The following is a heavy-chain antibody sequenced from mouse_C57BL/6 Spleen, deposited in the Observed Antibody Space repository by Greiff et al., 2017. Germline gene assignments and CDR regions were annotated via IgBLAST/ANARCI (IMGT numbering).Heavy chain of an antibody. CDR3: ARQFTVVDYYFDY. V-gene: IGHV5-17*01. Sequence: EVKVVESGGGLVKPGGSLKLSCAASGFTFSDYGMHWVRQAPEKGLEWVAYISSGSSTIYYADTVKGRCTISRDNAKNTLFLQMTSLRSEDTAMYYCARQFTVVDYYFDYWGQGTTLTVSS. D-gene: IGHD1-1*01. J-gene: IGHJ2*01. CDR1: GFTFSDYG. CDR2: ISSGSSTI.